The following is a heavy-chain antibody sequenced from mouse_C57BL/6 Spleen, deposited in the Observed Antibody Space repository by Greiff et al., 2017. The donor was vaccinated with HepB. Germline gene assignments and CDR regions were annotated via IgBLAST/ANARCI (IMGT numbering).Heavy chain of an antibody. CDR2: ISSGGDYI. J-gene: IGHJ1*03. CDR3: TRDAPLDTRYWYFDV. V-gene: IGHV5-9-1*02. Sequence: EVMLVESGEGLVKPGGSLKLSCAASGFTFSSYAMSWVRQTPEKRLEWVAYISSGGDYIYYADTVKGRFTISRDNARNTLYLQMSSLKSEDTAMYYCTRDAPLDTRYWYFDVWGTGTTVTVSS. CDR1: GFTFSSYA.